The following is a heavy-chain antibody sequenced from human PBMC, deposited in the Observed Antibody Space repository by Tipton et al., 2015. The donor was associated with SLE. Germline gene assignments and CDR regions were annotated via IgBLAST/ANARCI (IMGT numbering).Heavy chain of an antibody. V-gene: IGHV3-7*01. CDR2: IKQDGSEK. J-gene: IGHJ3*02. D-gene: IGHD3-10*01. CDR1: GFTFSNYW. Sequence: SLRLSCAASGFTFSNYWMTWVRQAPGKGLEWVANIKQDGSEKYYVDSVKGRFTISRDNAKNSLYLQMNSLRAEDTAVYYCARDRGDDAFDIWGQGTMVTVSS. CDR3: ARDRGDDAFDI.